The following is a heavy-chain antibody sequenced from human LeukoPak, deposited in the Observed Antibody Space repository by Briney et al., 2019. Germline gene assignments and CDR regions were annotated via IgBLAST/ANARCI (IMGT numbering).Heavy chain of an antibody. J-gene: IGHJ4*02. CDR3: ARAFAASGGCSSTSCYRDMPFDY. CDR2: IIPIFGTA. CDR1: GGTFSSYA. V-gene: IGHV1-69*13. D-gene: IGHD2-2*01. Sequence: GASVKVSCTASGGTFSSYAISWVRQAPGQGLEWMGGIIPIFGTANYAQKFQGRVTITADESTSTAYMELSSLRSEDTAVYYCARAFAASGGCSSTSCYRDMPFDYWGQGTLVTVSS.